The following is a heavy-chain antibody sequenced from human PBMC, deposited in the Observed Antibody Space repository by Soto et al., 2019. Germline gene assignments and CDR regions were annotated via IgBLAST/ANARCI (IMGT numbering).Heavy chain of an antibody. CDR2: INPFDGSR. D-gene: IGHD3-10*01. V-gene: IGHV1-46*03. J-gene: IGHJ4*02. CDR3: SRVDPGETSPFDH. Sequence: QVELVQSGAEVKKPGASVKVSCKASGYIFTSYYLHWVRQAPGQGLEWMGWINPFDGSRMFAQSFQGRVTFTRDTSTLTVYMELSGLRSDDTAVYYCSRVDPGETSPFDHWGQGTLVTVSS. CDR1: GYIFTSYY.